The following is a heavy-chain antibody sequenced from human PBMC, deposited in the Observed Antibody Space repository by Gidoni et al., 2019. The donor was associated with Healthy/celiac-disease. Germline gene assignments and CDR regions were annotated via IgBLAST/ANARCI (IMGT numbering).Heavy chain of an antibody. Sequence: QVQMQESGPGLVKPSETLSLTCTVSGGSISSYYWSWIRQSPGKGLEWIGYIYYSGSTNYNPSLKSRVTISVDTSKNQFSLKLSSVTAADTAVYYCARDHRATNGEGAFDIWGQGTMVTVSS. CDR1: GGSISSYY. CDR3: ARDHRATNGEGAFDI. J-gene: IGHJ3*02. CDR2: IYYSGST. D-gene: IGHD1-26*01. V-gene: IGHV4-59*01.